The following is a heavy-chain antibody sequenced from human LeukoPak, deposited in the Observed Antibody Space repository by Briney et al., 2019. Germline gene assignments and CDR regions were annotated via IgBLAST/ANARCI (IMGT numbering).Heavy chain of an antibody. CDR1: GGSISSSSYY. Sequence: PSETLSLTCTVSGGSISSSSYYWGWIRQPPGKGLEWIGSIYYSGSTYYNPSLKSRVTISVDTSKNQFSLKLSSVTAADTAVYYCASQFREEGYNWFDPWGQGTLVTVSS. CDR3: ASQFREEGYNWFDP. D-gene: IGHD3-10*01. V-gene: IGHV4-39*07. CDR2: IYYSGST. J-gene: IGHJ5*02.